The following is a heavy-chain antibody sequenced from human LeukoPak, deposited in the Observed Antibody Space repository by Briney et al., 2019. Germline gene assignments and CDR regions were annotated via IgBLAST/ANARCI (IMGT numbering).Heavy chain of an antibody. Sequence: GSLRPSCAASGFTFSSYNINWVRQAPGKGLEWVSYISSSSSTIYYADSVKGRFTIPRDNAKNSLYLQMNSLRDEDTAVYYCARESGYYDSSRYYRYFDYWGQGTLVTVSS. D-gene: IGHD3-22*01. CDR2: ISSSSSTI. V-gene: IGHV3-48*02. J-gene: IGHJ4*02. CDR1: GFTFSSYN. CDR3: ARESGYYDSSRYYRYFDY.